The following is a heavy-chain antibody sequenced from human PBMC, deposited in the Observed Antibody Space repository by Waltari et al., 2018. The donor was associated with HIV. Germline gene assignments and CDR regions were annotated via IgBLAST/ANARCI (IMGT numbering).Heavy chain of an antibody. CDR1: GFALSGFG. D-gene: IGHD2-2*01. J-gene: IGHJ4*02. CDR3: ARSPTPTKMPY. CDR2: SSYDAVKQ. Sequence: QVQLVESGGGDVHSGESLSLSCNASGFALSGFGMHWVRQGPGKGLEWLAISSYDAVKQFYADSVKGQFTISRDNSRNLLFLQMTSLTPEDTAMYYCARSPTPTKMPYWGQGTRVTVST. V-gene: IGHV3-30*03.